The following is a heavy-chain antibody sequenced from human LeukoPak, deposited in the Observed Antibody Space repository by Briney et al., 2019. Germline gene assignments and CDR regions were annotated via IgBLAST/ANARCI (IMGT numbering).Heavy chain of an antibody. CDR2: INHSGST. J-gene: IGHJ6*02. CDR1: GGFFSGYY. CDR3: ARGRRSAARRNYYYYGMDV. D-gene: IGHD2-2*01. V-gene: IGHV4-34*01. Sequence: SETLSLTCAVYGGFFSGYYWSWIRQPPGKGLEWIGEINHSGSTNYNPSLKSRVTISVDTSKNQFSLKLSSVTAADTAVYYCARGRRSAARRNYYYYGMDVWGQGTTVTVSS.